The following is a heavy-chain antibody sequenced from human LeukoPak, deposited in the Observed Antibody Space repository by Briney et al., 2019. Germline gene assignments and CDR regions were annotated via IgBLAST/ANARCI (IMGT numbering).Heavy chain of an antibody. CDR1: GYTFTSYG. CDR2: ISAYNGNT. D-gene: IGHD5-12*01. Sequence: AASVKVSCKAAGYTFTSYGISWVRQAPGQGLEWMGWISAYNGNTNYAQKLQGRVTMTTDTSTSTAYMELRSLRSDDTAVYYCARPSGYDWADAFDIWGQGTMVTVSS. CDR3: ARPSGYDWADAFDI. V-gene: IGHV1-18*01. J-gene: IGHJ3*02.